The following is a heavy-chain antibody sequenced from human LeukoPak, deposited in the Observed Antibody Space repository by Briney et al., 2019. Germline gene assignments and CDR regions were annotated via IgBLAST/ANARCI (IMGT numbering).Heavy chain of an antibody. CDR1: GFTFSDFW. CDR3: ARGLLQYVDWLLPSFDY. D-gene: IGHD3-9*01. Sequence: GGSLRLSCAGSGFTFSDFWMTWVRQTPGKGLEWVANIRQAGSETYYVDSVKGRFTISRDNAKNSLYLQMNSLRAEDTAVYYCARGLLQYVDWLLPSFDYWGQGTLVTVSS. J-gene: IGHJ4*02. CDR2: IRQAGSET. V-gene: IGHV3-7*01.